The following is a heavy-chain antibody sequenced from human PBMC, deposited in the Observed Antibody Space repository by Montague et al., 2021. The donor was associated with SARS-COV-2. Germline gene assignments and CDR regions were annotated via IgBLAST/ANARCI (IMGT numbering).Heavy chain of an antibody. J-gene: IGHJ4*02. Sequence: SETLSLTCTVSGGSISSSSYYWVWIRQPPGKGLDWIVSIYDSGCTYYNPSLKIPVTISVDTSKNQFSLKLISVTAADTALYYCARESGSGSYLVHWGQGTLVTVSS. CDR3: ARESGSGSYLVH. D-gene: IGHD3-10*01. CDR2: IYDSGCT. V-gene: IGHV4-39*01. CDR1: GGSISSSSYY.